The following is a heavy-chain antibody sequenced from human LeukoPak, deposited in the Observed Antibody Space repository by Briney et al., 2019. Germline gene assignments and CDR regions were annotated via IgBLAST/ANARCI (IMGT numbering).Heavy chain of an antibody. CDR1: GFSFSSYT. V-gene: IGHV3-64*01. CDR2: INTSGGNT. Sequence: GGSLRLSCAASGFSFSSYTMHWVRQAPGKGLEYVSGINTSGGNTYYANSVTGRFTISRDNSKNTLYLQMGSLRAEDMAIYYCARQFSGSGRGLDYWGQGTLVTVSS. D-gene: IGHD3-10*01. CDR3: ARQFSGSGRGLDY. J-gene: IGHJ4*02.